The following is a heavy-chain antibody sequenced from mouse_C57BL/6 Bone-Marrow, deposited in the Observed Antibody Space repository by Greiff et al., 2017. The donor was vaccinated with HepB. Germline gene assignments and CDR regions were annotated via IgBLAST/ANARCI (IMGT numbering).Heavy chain of an antibody. D-gene: IGHD3-3*01. CDR3: ASRHSLGHFDV. Sequence: EVNVVESGGGLVKPGGSLKLSCAASGFTFSSYAMSWVRQTPEKRLEWVATISDGGSYTYYPDNVKGRFTISRDNAKNNLYLQMSHLKSEDTAMYYCASRHSLGHFDVWGTGTTVTVSS. J-gene: IGHJ1*03. CDR1: GFTFSSYA. V-gene: IGHV5-4*03. CDR2: ISDGGSYT.